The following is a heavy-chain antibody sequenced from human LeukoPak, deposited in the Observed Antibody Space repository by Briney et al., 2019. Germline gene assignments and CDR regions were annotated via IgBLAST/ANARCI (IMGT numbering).Heavy chain of an antibody. J-gene: IGHJ4*02. V-gene: IGHV3-23*01. CDR3: AKGRYYFDY. D-gene: IGHD3-16*01. CDR2: ISGGGGGT. Sequence: GGSLRLSCEASGFTFSSYAMSWVRQAPGKGLEWVSAISGGGGGTYYADSVKGRFTISRDNSKNTLYLQMNSLRAEDTAVYYCAKGRYYFDYWGQGTLVTVSS. CDR1: GFTFSSYA.